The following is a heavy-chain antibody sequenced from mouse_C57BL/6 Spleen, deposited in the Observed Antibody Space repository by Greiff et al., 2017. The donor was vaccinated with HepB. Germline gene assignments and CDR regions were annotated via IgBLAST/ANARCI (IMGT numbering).Heavy chain of an antibody. D-gene: IGHD4-1*01. CDR1: GYAFSSSW. CDR2: IYPGDGDT. CDR3: ARSVLTGDWYFDV. J-gene: IGHJ1*03. V-gene: IGHV1-82*01. Sequence: QVQLKESGPELVKPGASVKISCKASGYAFSSSWMNWVKQRPGKGLEWIGRIYPGDGDTNYNGKFKGKATLTADKSSSTAYMQLSSLTSEDSAVYFCARSVLTGDWYFDVWGTGTTVTVSS.